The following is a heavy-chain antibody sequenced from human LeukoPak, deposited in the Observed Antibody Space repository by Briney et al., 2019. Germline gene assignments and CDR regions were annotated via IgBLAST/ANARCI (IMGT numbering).Heavy chain of an antibody. J-gene: IGHJ4*02. CDR3: ARAGEDIVVVPAAIPPDY. V-gene: IGHV3-11*01. D-gene: IGHD2-2*01. CDR2: ISSSGSTI. Sequence: GGSLRLSCAASGFTFSDYYMSWLRQAPGKGLEWVSYISSSGSTIYYADSVKGRFTISRDNAKNSLYLQMNSLRAEDTAVYYCARAGEDIVVVPAAIPPDYWGQGTLVTVSS. CDR1: GFTFSDYY.